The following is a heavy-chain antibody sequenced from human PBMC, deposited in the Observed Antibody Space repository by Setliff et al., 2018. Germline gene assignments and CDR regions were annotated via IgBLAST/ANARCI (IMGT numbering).Heavy chain of an antibody. D-gene: IGHD6-19*01. CDR3: TTSPISSGWHSNFDYNMDV. Sequence: GGSLRLSCAASGFTFSNAWMSWVRQAPGKGLEWVGRIKSKTDGGTTDHAAPVKGRFTVSRDDSISTLYLQMNSLKTEDTAVYYCTTSPISSGWHSNFDYNMDVWGQGTTVTAP. J-gene: IGHJ6*02. V-gene: IGHV3-15*01. CDR2: IKSKTDGGTT. CDR1: GFTFSNAW.